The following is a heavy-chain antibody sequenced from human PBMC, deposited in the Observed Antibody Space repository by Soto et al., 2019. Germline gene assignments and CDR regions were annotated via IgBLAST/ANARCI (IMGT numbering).Heavy chain of an antibody. J-gene: IGHJ1*01. D-gene: IGHD3-10*01. Sequence: PSETLSLTCTVSGGSISSSSYYWGWIRQPPGKGLEWIGSIYYSGSTYYNPSPKRRVTISVDTSKNQFSLKLSSVTAADTAVYYCASRYRLRGNYYGSGNRAGYFQHWGQGTLVTVSS. CDR3: ASRYRLRGNYYGSGNRAGYFQH. CDR1: GGSISSSSYY. V-gene: IGHV4-39*01. CDR2: IYYSGST.